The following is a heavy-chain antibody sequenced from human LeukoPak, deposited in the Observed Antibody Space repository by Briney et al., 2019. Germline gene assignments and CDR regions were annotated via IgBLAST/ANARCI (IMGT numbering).Heavy chain of an antibody. Sequence: KTSETLSLTCAVYGGSFSPYYWSWIRQSPDKGLEWIGEINHSRSTNYNPSLKSRVTISVDTSKNQFSLKLSSVTAADTAVYYCARSRKVRGVIISHWFDPWGQGTLVTVSS. D-gene: IGHD3-10*01. V-gene: IGHV4-34*01. J-gene: IGHJ5*02. CDR1: GGSFSPYY. CDR3: ARSRKVRGVIISHWFDP. CDR2: INHSRST.